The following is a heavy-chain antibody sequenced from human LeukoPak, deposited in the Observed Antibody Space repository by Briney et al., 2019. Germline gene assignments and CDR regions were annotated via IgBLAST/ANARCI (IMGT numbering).Heavy chain of an antibody. Sequence: AGGSLRLSCAASGFTFSSYSMNWVRQAPGKGLEWVSSISSSSSYIYYADSVKGRFTISRDNAKNSLYLQMNSLRAEDTAVYYCARDVSHGAADLFDYWGQGTLVTVSS. CDR1: GFTFSSYS. CDR2: ISSSSSYI. V-gene: IGHV3-21*01. J-gene: IGHJ4*02. CDR3: ARDVSHGAADLFDY. D-gene: IGHD6-13*01.